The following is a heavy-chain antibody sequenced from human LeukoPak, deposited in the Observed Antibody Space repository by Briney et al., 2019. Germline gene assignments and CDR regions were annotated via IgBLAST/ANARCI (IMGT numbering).Heavy chain of an antibody. CDR2: IIPIFGTA. D-gene: IGHD3-22*01. J-gene: IGHJ5*02. V-gene: IGHV1-69*01. CDR3: AREVDSSGSP. CDR1: GGTFSSYA. Sequence: GSSVKVSCKASGGTFSSYAISWVRQAPGQGLGWMGGIIPIFGTANYAQKFQGRVTVTADESTSTAYMELSSLRSEDTAVYYCAREVDSSGSPWGQGTLVTVSS.